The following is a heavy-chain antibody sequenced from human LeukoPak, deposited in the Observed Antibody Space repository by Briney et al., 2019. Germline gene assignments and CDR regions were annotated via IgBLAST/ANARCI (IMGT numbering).Heavy chain of an antibody. CDR3: AVAVAGTRYYYGMDV. J-gene: IGHJ6*02. V-gene: IGHV4-39*07. Sequence: SETLSLTCTVSGGSISSSSYYWGWIRQPPGKGLEWIGSIYYSGSTYYNPSLKSRVTKSVDTSKNQFSLKLSSVTAADTAVYYCAVAVAGTRYYYGMDVWGQGTTVTVSS. CDR1: GGSISSSSYY. CDR2: IYYSGST. D-gene: IGHD6-19*01.